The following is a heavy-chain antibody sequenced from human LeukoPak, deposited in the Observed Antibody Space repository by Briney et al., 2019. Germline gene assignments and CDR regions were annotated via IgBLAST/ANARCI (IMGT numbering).Heavy chain of an antibody. D-gene: IGHD6-19*01. J-gene: IGHJ4*02. Sequence: SETLSLTCTVSGGSISSSSYYWGWIRQPPGKGLEWIGSIYYSGSTYYNPSLKSRVTISVDTSKNQFSLKLSSVTAADTAVYYCARDLAVAGLEVWGQGTLVTVSS. CDR1: GGSISSSSYY. V-gene: IGHV4-39*07. CDR2: IYYSGST. CDR3: ARDLAVAGLEV.